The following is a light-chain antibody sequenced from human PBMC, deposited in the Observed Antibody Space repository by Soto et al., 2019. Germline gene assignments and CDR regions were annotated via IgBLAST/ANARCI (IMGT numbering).Light chain of an antibody. CDR1: QSVSSY. Sequence: EIVLTQSPATLSLSPGERATLSCRASQSVSSYLAWYQQKPGQAPRLLIYDASNRATGIPARFSGSGSGTDCTLTISSLEPEDFAGYYCQQRSNWPPITFGPGTKVDIK. CDR2: DAS. J-gene: IGKJ3*01. CDR3: QQRSNWPPIT. V-gene: IGKV3-11*01.